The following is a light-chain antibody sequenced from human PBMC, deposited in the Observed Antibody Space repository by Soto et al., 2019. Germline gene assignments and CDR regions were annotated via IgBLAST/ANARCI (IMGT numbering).Light chain of an antibody. CDR1: SSDIGSDKL. CDR2: EAF. V-gene: IGLV2-23*01. J-gene: IGLJ3*02. CDR3: CSYAGSTPWV. Sequence: QSALTQPASVSGSPGQSITISCTGTSSDIGSDKLVSWYQQHPGRAPKIIIYEAFKRPSGVSNRFSGSRSGNTASLTISGLRGEDEADYYCCSYAGSTPWVFGGGTQLTVL.